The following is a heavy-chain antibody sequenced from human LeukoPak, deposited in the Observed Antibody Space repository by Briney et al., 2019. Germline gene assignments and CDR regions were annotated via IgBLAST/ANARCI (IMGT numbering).Heavy chain of an antibody. J-gene: IGHJ6*03. D-gene: IGHD5-12*01. Sequence: SETLSLTCTVSGGSISSYYWSWIRQPPGKGLEWIGYIYYSGSTHYNPSLKSRVTISVDTSKNKVSLKLRSVTAADTAVYYCARTTEGYAGGPGYSYYYYMDVWGKGTTVTISS. CDR2: IYYSGST. CDR1: GGSISSYY. V-gene: IGHV4-59*01. CDR3: ARTTEGYAGGPGYSYYYYMDV.